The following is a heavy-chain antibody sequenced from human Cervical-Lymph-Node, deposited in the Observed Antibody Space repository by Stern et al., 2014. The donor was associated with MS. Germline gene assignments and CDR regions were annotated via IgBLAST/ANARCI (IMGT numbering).Heavy chain of an antibody. D-gene: IGHD6-6*01. V-gene: IGHV1-46*01. CDR1: GYTFTSYY. J-gene: IGHJ4*02. CDR2: INPSGGST. CDR3: ARGATIAARRPGGFDY. Sequence: QVQLVQSGAEVKKPGASVKVSCKASGYTFTSYYMHWVRQAPGQGLEWMGLINPSGGSTSYAQKCQGRVTMTRDTSTSTVYMELSSLRSEDTAVYYCARGATIAARRPGGFDYWGQGTLVTVSS.